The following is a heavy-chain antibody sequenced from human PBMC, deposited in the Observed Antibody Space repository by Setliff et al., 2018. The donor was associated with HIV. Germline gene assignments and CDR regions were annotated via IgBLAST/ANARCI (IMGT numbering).Heavy chain of an antibody. CDR2: IYTSGST. D-gene: IGHD3-10*01. Sequence: LSLTCTVSRDAMSSSSDSWTWIRQPAGKGLEWIGHIYTSGSTNYNPSLRSRVTISMDTSTNRFSLKLSSVTAADTAVYYCATYADRESNRFDPWGQGILVTVSS. CDR1: RDAMSSSSDS. CDR3: ATYADRESNRFDP. J-gene: IGHJ5*02. V-gene: IGHV4-61*09.